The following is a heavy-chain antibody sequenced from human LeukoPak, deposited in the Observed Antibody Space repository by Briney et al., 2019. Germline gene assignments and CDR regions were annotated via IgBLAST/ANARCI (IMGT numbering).Heavy chain of an antibody. CDR3: ARARDDWIAAARPGYYCGMDV. Sequence: GGSLRLSCAASGFTFSSYDMHWVRQATGKGLEWVSAIGTAGDTYYPGSVKGRFTISRENAKNSLYLQMNSLRAGDTAVYYCARARDDWIAAARPGYYCGMDVWGQGTTVTVSS. D-gene: IGHD6-13*01. V-gene: IGHV3-13*01. CDR2: IGTAGDT. J-gene: IGHJ6*02. CDR1: GFTFSSYD.